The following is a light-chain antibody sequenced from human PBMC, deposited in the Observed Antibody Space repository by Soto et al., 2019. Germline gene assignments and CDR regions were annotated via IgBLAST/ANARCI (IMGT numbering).Light chain of an antibody. CDR3: QQYGSSPWT. CDR1: QSVSSSY. Sequence: EIVLTQSPGTLSLSPGERATLSCRASQSVSSSYLAWYQQKPGQAPRLLIYGASSRATGIPDRFSGSGSGTDFTLIIRRLEAEDYAVYYCQQYGSSPWTFGQGTKVEIK. V-gene: IGKV3-20*01. J-gene: IGKJ1*01. CDR2: GAS.